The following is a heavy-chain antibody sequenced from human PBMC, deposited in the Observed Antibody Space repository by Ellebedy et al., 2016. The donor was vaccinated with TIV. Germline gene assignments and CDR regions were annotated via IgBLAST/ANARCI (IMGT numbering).Heavy chain of an antibody. CDR3: ARAYGMDV. CDR1: GGSISSYY. V-gene: IGHV4-59*01. J-gene: IGHJ6*02. CDR2: IYYSGST. Sequence: SETLSLTXTVSGGSISSYYWSWIRQPPGKGLEWIGYIYYSGSTNYNPSLKSRVTISVDTSKNQFSLKLSSVTAADTAVYYCARAYGMDVWGQGTTVTVSS.